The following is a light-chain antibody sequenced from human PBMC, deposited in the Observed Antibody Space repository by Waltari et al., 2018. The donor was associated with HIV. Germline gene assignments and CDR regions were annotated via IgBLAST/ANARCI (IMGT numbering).Light chain of an antibody. J-gene: IGLJ2*01. CDR2: EVS. Sequence: QSALTQPPSASGSPGQSGTIPCTGTSSDIGGYTYGPWYQQYPGKAPKLMIYEVSKRPSGVPDRFSGSKSANTASLTVSGLQAEDEADYYCSSYGGSANLLFGGGTKLTVL. CDR3: SSYGGSANLL. CDR1: SSDIGGYTY. V-gene: IGLV2-8*01.